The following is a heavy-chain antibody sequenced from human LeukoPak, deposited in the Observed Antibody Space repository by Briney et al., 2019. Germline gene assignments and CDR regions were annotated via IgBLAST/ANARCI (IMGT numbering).Heavy chain of an antibody. CDR2: MNPNSGNT. J-gene: IGHJ5*02. CDR3: ATVRGHQNWFDP. V-gene: IGHV1-8*01. D-gene: IGHD3-10*01. Sequence: IXWVRQAXGQGLEWMGWMNPNSGNTGYAQKFQGRVTMTRDTSTTTVYMELSSLRSEDTAVYYCATVRGHQNWFDPWGQGTLVTVSS.